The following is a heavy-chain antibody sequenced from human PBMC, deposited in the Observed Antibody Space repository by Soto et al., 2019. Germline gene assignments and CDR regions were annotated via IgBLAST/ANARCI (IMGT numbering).Heavy chain of an antibody. Sequence: SGSLSLTCVVSGRPISSGGYSWSWIRQPPGKGLEWIGYIYHSGSTYYNPSLKSRVTISVDRSKNQFSLKLSSVTAADTAVYYCARVPDRWGQGTLIT. CDR2: IYHSGST. CDR3: ARVPDR. D-gene: IGHD2-2*01. V-gene: IGHV4-30-2*01. CDR1: GRPISSGGYS. J-gene: IGHJ5*02.